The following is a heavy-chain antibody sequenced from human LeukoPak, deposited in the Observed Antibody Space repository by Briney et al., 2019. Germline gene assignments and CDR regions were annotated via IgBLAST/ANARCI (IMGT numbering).Heavy chain of an antibody. D-gene: IGHD4-17*01. CDR2: IRYDGSNK. Sequence: TGGSLRLSCAASGFTFSSYGMHWVRQAPGKGLEWVAFIRYDGSNKYYADSVKGRFTISRDNSKNTPYLQMNSLRAEDTAVYYCAKDPHDYGDYPPANWFDPWGQGTPVTVSS. J-gene: IGHJ5*02. CDR3: AKDPHDYGDYPPANWFDP. V-gene: IGHV3-30*02. CDR1: GFTFSSYG.